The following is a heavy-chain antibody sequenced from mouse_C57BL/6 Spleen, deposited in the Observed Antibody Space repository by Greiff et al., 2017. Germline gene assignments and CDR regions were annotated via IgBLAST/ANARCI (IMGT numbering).Heavy chain of an antibody. J-gene: IGHJ3*01. CDR1: GYTFTDYE. V-gene: IGHV1-15*01. Sequence: VQLQQSGAELVRPGASVTLSCKASGYTFTDYEMHWVKQTPVHGLEWIGAIDPETGGNAYNQKFKGKAILTADKSSSTAYMELRSLTSEDSAVYYCTRYDYVGPWFAYWGQGTLVTVSA. CDR2: IDPETGGN. CDR3: TRYDYVGPWFAY. D-gene: IGHD2-4*01.